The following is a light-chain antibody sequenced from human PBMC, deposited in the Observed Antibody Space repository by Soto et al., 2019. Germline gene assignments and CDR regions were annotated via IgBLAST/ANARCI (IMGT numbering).Light chain of an antibody. CDR1: QTVSNNY. CDR2: GSS. J-gene: IGKJ2*01. CDR3: QQCGSSPPYT. V-gene: IGKV3-20*01. Sequence: EVVLTQSPVTLSLSPGERATLSCRASQTVSNNYLAWYQQKPGQAPRLLIFGSSDRATGIPARFSGSGSGTDFTLTISSLEPEDFAVYYCQQCGSSPPYTFGQGTQLEIK.